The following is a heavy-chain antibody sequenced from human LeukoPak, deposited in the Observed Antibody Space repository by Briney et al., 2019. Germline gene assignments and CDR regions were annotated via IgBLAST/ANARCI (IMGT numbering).Heavy chain of an antibody. CDR2: ISTGSSTT. Sequence: PGGSLGLSCAASGFTVSSNYMNWVRQAPGKGLEWVSYISTGSSTTYYADSVKGRFTISRDNVENSLYLQMNSLRDEDTAVYYCARVAAGYSVNYFDYWGQGTLVTASS. V-gene: IGHV3-48*02. CDR3: ARVAAGYSVNYFDY. J-gene: IGHJ4*02. D-gene: IGHD4-23*01. CDR1: GFTVSSNY.